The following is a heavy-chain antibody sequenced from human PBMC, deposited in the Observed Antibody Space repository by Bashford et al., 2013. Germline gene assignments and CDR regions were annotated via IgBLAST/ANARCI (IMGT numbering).Heavy chain of an antibody. V-gene: IGHV4-61*08. J-gene: IGHJ4*02. CDR2: IYYSGST. Sequence: SSETLSLTCTVSGGSISSGGYYWSWIRQHPGKGLEWIGYIYYSGSTKYNPSLKSRVTMSVDTSKNQISLNLTSVTAADTALYYCARGGYGGLTDYWGQGALVTVSS. CDR1: GGSISSGGYY. CDR3: ARGGYGGLTDY. D-gene: IGHD3-16*01.